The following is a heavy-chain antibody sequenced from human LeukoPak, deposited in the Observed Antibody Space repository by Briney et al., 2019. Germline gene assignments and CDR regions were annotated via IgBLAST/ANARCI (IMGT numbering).Heavy chain of an antibody. CDR3: AKDVRRGIAASVFDY. J-gene: IGHJ4*02. CDR1: GFTFSSYG. Sequence: PGRSLRLSCAASGFTFSSYGMYWVRQAPGKGLEWVAVIWYDGSNKYYADSVKGRFTISRDNSKNTLYLQMNSLRAEDTAVYYCAKDVRRGIAASVFDYWGQGTLVTVSS. D-gene: IGHD6-13*01. CDR2: IWYDGSNK. V-gene: IGHV3-33*06.